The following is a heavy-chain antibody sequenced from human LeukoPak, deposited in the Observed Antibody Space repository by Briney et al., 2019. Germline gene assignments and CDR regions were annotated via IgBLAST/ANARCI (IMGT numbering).Heavy chain of an antibody. V-gene: IGHV1-8*01. CDR1: GYTFTDYD. CDR2: MNPTSGNT. D-gene: IGHD5-18*01. J-gene: IGHJ4*02. Sequence: GASVKVSCKASGYTFTDYDINWVRPASGQGLEWMGWMNPTSGNTGYAQKFQGRVTMTRDTSESTADMELSSLRSEDTAVYYCARDPYSYGPEPFDYWGQGTLVTVSS. CDR3: ARDPYSYGPEPFDY.